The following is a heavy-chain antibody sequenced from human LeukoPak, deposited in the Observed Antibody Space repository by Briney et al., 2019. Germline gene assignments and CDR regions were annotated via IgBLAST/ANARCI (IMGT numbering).Heavy chain of an antibody. V-gene: IGHV4-59*01. D-gene: IGHD4-23*01. CDR3: AREGFPRLVTRAYYYYMDV. Sequence: SETLSLTCTVSGGSISSYYWSWIRQPPGKGLEWIGYIYYSGSTNYNPSLKSRVTISVDTSKNQFSLKLSSVTAADTAVYYCAREGFPRLVTRAYYYYMDVWGKGTTVTVSS. J-gene: IGHJ6*03. CDR2: IYYSGST. CDR1: GGSISSYY.